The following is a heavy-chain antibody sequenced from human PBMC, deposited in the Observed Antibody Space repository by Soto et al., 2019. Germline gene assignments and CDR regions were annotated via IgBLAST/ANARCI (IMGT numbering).Heavy chain of an antibody. CDR1: GGSISSYH. CDR2: IYYSGST. J-gene: IGHJ3*02. V-gene: IGHV4-59*01. Sequence: SETLSLTCTVSGGSISSYHWSWIRQPPGKGLEWIGYIYYSGSTNYNPSLKSRVTISVDTSKNQFSLKLSSVTAADTAVYYCARGRGSSGYYRGGAFDIWGQGTMVTVSS. D-gene: IGHD3-22*01. CDR3: ARGRGSSGYYRGGAFDI.